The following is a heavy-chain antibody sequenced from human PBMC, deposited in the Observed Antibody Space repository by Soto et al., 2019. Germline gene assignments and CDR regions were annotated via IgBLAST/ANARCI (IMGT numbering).Heavy chain of an antibody. CDR1: GCSIISGRYY. CDR3: ARDRGEEMATTGKNRDAFDI. Sequence: SAPLSITCTVSGCSIISGRYYWIWILQHPGKGLEWIGYIYYSGSTYYNPSLKSRVTISVDTSKNQFSLKLSSVTAADTAVYYCARDRGEEMATTGKNRDAFDIWGQGTMVTVSS. V-gene: IGHV4-31*03. CDR2: IYYSGST. J-gene: IGHJ3*02. D-gene: IGHD1-1*01.